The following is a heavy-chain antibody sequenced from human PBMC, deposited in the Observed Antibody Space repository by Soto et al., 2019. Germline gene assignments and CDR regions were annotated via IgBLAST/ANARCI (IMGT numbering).Heavy chain of an antibody. D-gene: IGHD2-2*02. V-gene: IGHV3-33*01. CDR2: IWYDGSNK. Sequence: GGSLRLSCAASGFTFSSYGMHWVRQAPGKGLEWVAVIWYDGSNKYYADSVKGRFTISRDNSKNTLYLQMNSLRAEDTAVYYCARDPTQKSVYPYNWFDPWGQGTLVTVSS. CDR1: GFTFSSYG. J-gene: IGHJ5*02. CDR3: ARDPTQKSVYPYNWFDP.